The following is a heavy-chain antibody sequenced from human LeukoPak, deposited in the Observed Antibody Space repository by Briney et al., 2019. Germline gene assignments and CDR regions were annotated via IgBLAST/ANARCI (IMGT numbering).Heavy chain of an antibody. CDR1: GFTLSSFS. Sequence: GGSLRLSCAASGFTLSSFSMHWVRQSPGRGLEYVSAINYKGGTTYYADSVKGRFTISRDNAKNSLYVQMNSLRAEDTAVYYCARGHVTVSAHDDAFDIWGQGTMVTVSS. V-gene: IGHV3-64*04. CDR2: INYKGGTT. D-gene: IGHD5/OR15-5a*01. J-gene: IGHJ3*02. CDR3: ARGHVTVSAHDDAFDI.